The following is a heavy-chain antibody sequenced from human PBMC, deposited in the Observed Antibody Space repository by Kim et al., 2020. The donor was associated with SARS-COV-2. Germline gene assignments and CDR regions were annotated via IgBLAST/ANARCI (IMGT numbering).Heavy chain of an antibody. CDR3: ASFTAFDI. V-gene: IGHV1-69*02. CDR2: ILGIA. Sequence: ILGIANYEQKFQGRVTITAEKSTSTAYMELSSLRSEDTAVYYCASFTAFDIWGQGTMVTVSS. J-gene: IGHJ3*02.